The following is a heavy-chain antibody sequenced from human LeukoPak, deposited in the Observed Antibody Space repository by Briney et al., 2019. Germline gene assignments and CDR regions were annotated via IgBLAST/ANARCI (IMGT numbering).Heavy chain of an antibody. CDR3: ARDGSTTGTTTDY. CDR2: IYHSGST. D-gene: IGHD1-1*01. J-gene: IGHJ4*02. CDR1: GGSISSSNW. Sequence: PSETLSLTCAVSGGSISSSNWWSWVRQPPGKGLECIGEIYHSGSTNYNPSLKSRVTISVDKSKNQFSLKLSSVTAADTAVYYCARDGSTTGTTTDYWGQGTLVTVSS. V-gene: IGHV4-4*02.